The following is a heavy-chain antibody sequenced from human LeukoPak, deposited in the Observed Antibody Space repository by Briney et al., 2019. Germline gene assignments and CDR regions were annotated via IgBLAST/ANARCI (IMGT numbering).Heavy chain of an antibody. J-gene: IGHJ6*03. Sequence: SETLSLTCTVSGGSISSYYWSWIRQPPGKGLEWIGYIYYSGSTNYNPSLKSRVTISVDTSKNQLSLKLSSVTAADTAVYYCARDRGYYDSSGQAYYYYMDVWGKGTTVTVSS. CDR1: GGSISSYY. CDR2: IYYSGST. V-gene: IGHV4-59*01. D-gene: IGHD3-22*01. CDR3: ARDRGYYDSSGQAYYYYMDV.